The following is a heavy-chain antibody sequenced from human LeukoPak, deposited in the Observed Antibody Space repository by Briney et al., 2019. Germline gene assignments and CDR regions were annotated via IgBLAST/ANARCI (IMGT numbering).Heavy chain of an antibody. Sequence: KISCKGSGYSFTSYWIGWVRQMPGKGLEWMGIIYPGDSDTRYSPSFQGQVTISADKSISTAYLQWSSLKASDTAMYYCAITMVRGVTLYYFDYWGQGTLVTVSS. V-gene: IGHV5-51*01. CDR2: IYPGDSDT. CDR1: GYSFTSYW. CDR3: AITMVRGVTLYYFDY. D-gene: IGHD3-10*01. J-gene: IGHJ4*02.